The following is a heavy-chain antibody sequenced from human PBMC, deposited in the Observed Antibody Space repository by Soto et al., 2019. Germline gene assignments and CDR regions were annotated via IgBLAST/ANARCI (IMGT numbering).Heavy chain of an antibody. D-gene: IGHD4-17*01. Sequence: GAPVKVSCKASGYTFTGYYMHWVRQAPGQGLEWMGWINPNSGGTNYAQKFQGRVTMTRDTSISTAYMELSRLRSDDTAVYYCARDTRLRPYYFDYWGQGTLVTVSS. V-gene: IGHV1-2*02. J-gene: IGHJ4*02. CDR1: GYTFTGYY. CDR2: INPNSGGT. CDR3: ARDTRLRPYYFDY.